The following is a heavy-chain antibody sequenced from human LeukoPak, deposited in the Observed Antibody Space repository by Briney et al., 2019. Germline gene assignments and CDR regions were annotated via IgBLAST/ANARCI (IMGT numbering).Heavy chain of an antibody. CDR2: IIPIFGTA. Sequence: WASVKVSCKASGGTFSSYAISWVRQAPGQGLEWMGGIIPIFGTANYAQKFQGRVTITADESTSTAYMELSSLRSEDTAVYYCARDLRSSGYYWLTTFDIWGQGTMVTVSS. CDR1: GGTFSSYA. CDR3: ARDLRSSGYYWLTTFDI. J-gene: IGHJ3*02. D-gene: IGHD3-22*01. V-gene: IGHV1-69*13.